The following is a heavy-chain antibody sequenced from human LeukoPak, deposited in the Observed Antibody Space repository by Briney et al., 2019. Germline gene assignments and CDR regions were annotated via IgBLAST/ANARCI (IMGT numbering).Heavy chain of an antibody. D-gene: IGHD5-24*01. CDR1: GFTFSSYA. Sequence: GGSLRLSCAASGFTFSSYAMSWVRQAPGKGLEWVLAISGSGGSTYYADSVKGRFTISRDNSKNTLYLQMNSLRAEDTAVYYCAKDEGEMATIPLDYWGQGTLVTVSS. CDR2: ISGSGGST. V-gene: IGHV3-23*01. CDR3: AKDEGEMATIPLDY. J-gene: IGHJ4*02.